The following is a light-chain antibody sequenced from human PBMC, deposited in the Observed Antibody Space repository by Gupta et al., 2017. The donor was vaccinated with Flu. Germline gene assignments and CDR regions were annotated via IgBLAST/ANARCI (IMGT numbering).Light chain of an antibody. CDR3: KQHKLWPRT. CDR1: RNGNSY. Sequence: PATRYVAPSESASSYCRANRNGNSYLDWFQQRPGQAPRRLIYDASARETGIPARFSGSGSATNFTLKISSVEAEDVGIYFCKQHKLWPRTFGEGTTVEIK. V-gene: IGKV3-15*01. J-gene: IGKJ4*02. CDR2: DAS.